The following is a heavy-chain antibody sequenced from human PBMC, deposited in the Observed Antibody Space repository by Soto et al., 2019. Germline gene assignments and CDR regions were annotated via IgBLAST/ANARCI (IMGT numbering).Heavy chain of an antibody. CDR2: ITPRGFNT. CDR1: GITFSDRA. J-gene: IGHJ4*02. V-gene: IGHV3-23*01. D-gene: IGHD3-10*01. Sequence: DVQLLQSGENLVQPGGSLRLFCAASGITFSDRAMSWVRQAPGKGLEWVSAITPRGFNTYYADSVKGRFTISRDNAEKTLFLQLNSLRAEDTATYYCAASNYHGSGSPFDYWGQGALDTVSS. CDR3: AASNYHGSGSPFDY.